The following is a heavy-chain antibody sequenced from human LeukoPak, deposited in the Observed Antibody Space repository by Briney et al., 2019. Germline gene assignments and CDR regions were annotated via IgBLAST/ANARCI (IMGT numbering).Heavy chain of an antibody. CDR2: IKEDGSEK. D-gene: IGHD6-19*01. Sequence: GGSLRLSCAASKFTFSKYWMSWVRQAPGKGLEWVADIKEDGSEKYYVDSVKGRFTISRDNSKNTLYLQMNSLRAEDTAVYYCAKDIAAGTAERPIDYWGQGTLVTVSS. V-gene: IGHV3-7*03. CDR1: KFTFSKYW. CDR3: AKDIAAGTAERPIDY. J-gene: IGHJ4*02.